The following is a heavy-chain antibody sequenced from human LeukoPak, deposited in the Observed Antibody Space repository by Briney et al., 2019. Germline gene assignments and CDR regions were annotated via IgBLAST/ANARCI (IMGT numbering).Heavy chain of an antibody. J-gene: IGHJ4*02. D-gene: IGHD3-10*01. CDR3: ARAEGYYGSGTFDY. CDR1: GGTFSSYA. CDR2: IIPILGIA. V-gene: IGHV1-69*04. Sequence: GASVKVSCKASGGTFSSYAISWVRQAPGQGLKWMGRIIPILGIANYAQKFQGRVTITADKSTSTAYMELSSLRSEDTAVYYCARAEGYYGSGTFDYCGQGTLVTVSS.